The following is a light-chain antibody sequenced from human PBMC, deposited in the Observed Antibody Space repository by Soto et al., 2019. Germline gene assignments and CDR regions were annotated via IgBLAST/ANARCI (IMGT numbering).Light chain of an antibody. CDR1: ISDVGGYDY. Sequence: QSALTQPPSASGSPGQSVTISCTGTISDVGGYDYVSWHQQHPGKAPKLMIYDVTKRPSGVPDRFSVSESGNTASLTVSGLQGDDEADYYCSSFAGSNNLLFGGGTKLTVL. CDR3: SSFAGSNNLL. CDR2: DVT. V-gene: IGLV2-8*01. J-gene: IGLJ3*02.